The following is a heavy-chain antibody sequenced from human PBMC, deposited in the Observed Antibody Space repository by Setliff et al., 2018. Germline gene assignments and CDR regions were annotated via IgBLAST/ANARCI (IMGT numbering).Heavy chain of an antibody. J-gene: IGHJ4*02. CDR1: GYSISSGYI. Sequence: SETLSLTCTVSGYSISSGYIWGWIRQPPGKGLEWVENIGHTGSINYNPSLKSRLTISRDTSKKQVSPKLNSVTATDTAVYYCARDLGHGGDSDYWGQGIQVTVSS. V-gene: IGHV4-38-2*02. CDR3: ARDLGHGGDSDY. CDR2: IGHTGSI. D-gene: IGHD2-21*02.